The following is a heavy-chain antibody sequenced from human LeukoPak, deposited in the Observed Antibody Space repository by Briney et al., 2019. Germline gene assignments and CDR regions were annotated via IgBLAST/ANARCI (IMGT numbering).Heavy chain of an antibody. V-gene: IGHV3-74*01. D-gene: IGHD4-23*01. J-gene: IGHJ4*02. Sequence: SGGSLRLSCAASGFTFSSYWMHWVRHAPGKGLVWVSRINSDGSSTSYADSVKGRFTISRDNAKNTLYLQMNSLRAEDTAVYYCAREYGGNAPLGYWGQGTLVTVSS. CDR2: INSDGSST. CDR1: GFTFSSYW. CDR3: AREYGGNAPLGY.